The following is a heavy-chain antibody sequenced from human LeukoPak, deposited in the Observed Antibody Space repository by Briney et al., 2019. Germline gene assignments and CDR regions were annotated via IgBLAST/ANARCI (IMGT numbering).Heavy chain of an antibody. J-gene: IGHJ4*02. Sequence: GGSLRLSCAASGITFSSYGMHWVRQAPGKGLEWVAFIRSDGSNKYYADSVKGRFTISRDNSKNTLYLQMNSLRSEDTAVYYCAKDGYDSSGYFFDYWGQGTLVTVSS. CDR3: AKDGYDSSGYFFDY. CDR2: IRSDGSNK. D-gene: IGHD3-22*01. V-gene: IGHV3-30*02. CDR1: GITFSSYG.